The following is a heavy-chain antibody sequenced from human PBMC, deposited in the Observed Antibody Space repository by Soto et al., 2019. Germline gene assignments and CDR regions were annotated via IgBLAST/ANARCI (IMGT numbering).Heavy chain of an antibody. D-gene: IGHD2-21*02. V-gene: IGHV1-8*01. CDR2: MNPNLGNT. CDR3: TRGRLVTGRPYYYGLDV. CDR1: GYTFTAYD. J-gene: IGHJ6*02. Sequence: QVQLVQSGAEVKKPGASVKVSCKASGYTFTAYDMNWVRQASGQGLEWMGWMNPNLGNTDYAQRFQGRITMTRDTSTRTAYRELSNLESEDTAVYYCTRGRLVTGRPYYYGLDVWGQGTTVTVSS.